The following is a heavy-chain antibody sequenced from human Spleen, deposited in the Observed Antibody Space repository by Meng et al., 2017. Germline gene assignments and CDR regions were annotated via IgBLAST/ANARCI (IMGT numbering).Heavy chain of an antibody. CDR1: GFTFTTSG. CDR2: ISYSGDST. V-gene: IGHV3-23*01. Sequence: EVQLLESGGGLVQPGGSMRLSCAASGFTFTTSGMSWVRQAPGKGLEWVSSISYSGDSTYYADSVKGRFTISRDNSKNTLYLQMSSLRVEDTAIYYCVPRTTFYDFWGQGTLVTVSS. D-gene: IGHD2/OR15-2a*01. CDR3: VPRTTFYDF. J-gene: IGHJ4*02.